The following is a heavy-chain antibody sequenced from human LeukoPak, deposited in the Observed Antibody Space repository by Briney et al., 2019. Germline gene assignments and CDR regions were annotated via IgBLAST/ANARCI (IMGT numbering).Heavy chain of an antibody. J-gene: IGHJ3*02. V-gene: IGHV3-30*04. CDR1: GFSFSSYA. CDR2: ISYDGSNK. CDR3: ANGGYVGAFDI. Sequence: GGSLRLSCAASGFSFSSYAVHWVRQAPGEGLEWVAVISYDGSNKYYADSVKGRFTISRDNSKNTLYLQMNSLRAEDTAVYYCANGGYVGAFDIWGQGTMVTVSS. D-gene: IGHD5-12*01.